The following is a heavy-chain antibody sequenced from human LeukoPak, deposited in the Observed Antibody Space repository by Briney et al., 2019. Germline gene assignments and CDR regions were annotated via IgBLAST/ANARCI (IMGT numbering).Heavy chain of an antibody. CDR1: GFTFSSYE. CDR3: AELGITMIGGV. D-gene: IGHD3-10*02. V-gene: IGHV3-48*03. J-gene: IGHJ6*04. Sequence: GGSLRLSCAASGFTFSSYEMNWVRQARGEGGEGVSYISRSGSTIYYADSVKGRFTISRDNAKNSLYLQMNRLRAEDTAVYYCAELGITMIGGVWGKGTTVTISS. CDR2: ISRSGSTI.